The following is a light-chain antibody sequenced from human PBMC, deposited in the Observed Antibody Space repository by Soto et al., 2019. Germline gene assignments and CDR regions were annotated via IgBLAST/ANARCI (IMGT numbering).Light chain of an antibody. CDR1: QSVSTSY. Sequence: LVLTQSAGTLSLSTGERATLSCRASQSVSTSYLAWYQQKPGQAPRILIYGASTRATGIPARFSGSGSRTEFTLTISRLQSEDVEVDYCQQYNNWPRTFGQGTQVDIK. J-gene: IGKJ1*01. CDR3: QQYNNWPRT. V-gene: IGKV3-15*01. CDR2: GAS.